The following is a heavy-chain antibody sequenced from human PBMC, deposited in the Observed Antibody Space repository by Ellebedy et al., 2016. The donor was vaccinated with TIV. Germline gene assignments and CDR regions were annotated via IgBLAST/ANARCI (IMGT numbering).Heavy chain of an antibody. V-gene: IGHV1-24*01. Sequence: ASVKVSCKVSGYTLTELSMHWVRQAPGKGLEWMGGFDPEDGETNYAQKFQGRVTMTEDTTTDTAYMELTSLTPEDTAVYLCARDVKDAQPGDYWGQGTLVTVSS. CDR2: FDPEDGET. CDR1: GYTLTELS. J-gene: IGHJ4*02. CDR3: ARDVKDAQPGDY. D-gene: IGHD1-14*01.